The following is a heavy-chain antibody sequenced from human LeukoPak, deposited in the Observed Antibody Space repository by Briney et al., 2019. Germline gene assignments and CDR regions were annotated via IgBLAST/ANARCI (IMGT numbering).Heavy chain of an antibody. CDR1: GLTFSSSA. CDR2: ISYDGGNK. Sequence: SGGSLRLSCAASGLTFSSSAMHWVRQAPGKGLEWLAVISYDGGNKYYADSVKGRFTIFRDNSKNTLSLQMNSLRPEDTAVYYCGRQGYTNAWYNYWGQGTLVTVSS. CDR3: GRQGYTNAWYNY. V-gene: IGHV3-30*04. J-gene: IGHJ4*02. D-gene: IGHD6-19*01.